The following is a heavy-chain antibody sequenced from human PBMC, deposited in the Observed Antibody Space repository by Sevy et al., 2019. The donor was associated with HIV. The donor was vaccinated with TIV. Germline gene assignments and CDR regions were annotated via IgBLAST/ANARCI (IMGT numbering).Heavy chain of an antibody. CDR1: GFTFSSYA. J-gene: IGHJ6*03. V-gene: IGHV3-23*01. CDR3: AKDGYKPSVGDENYYYYYMDV. CDR2: ISGSGGST. Sequence: GGSLRLSCAASGFTFSSYAMSWVRQAPGKGLEWVSAISGSGGSTYYADSVKGRFTISRDNSKNTLYLQVISLRAEDTALYYCAKDGYKPSVGDENYYYYYMDVWGKGTTVTVSS. D-gene: IGHD1-20*01.